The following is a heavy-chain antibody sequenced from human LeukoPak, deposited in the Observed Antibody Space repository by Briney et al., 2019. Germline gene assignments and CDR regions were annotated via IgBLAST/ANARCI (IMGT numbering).Heavy chain of an antibody. CDR2: IYWDDAK. J-gene: IGHJ4*02. CDR1: GFSLSTTGVG. CDR3: AHRVTNSLFDY. Sequence: SGPTLVKPTQTLTLTCTFSGFSLSTTGVGVGWIRQPPGKALEWIALIYWDDAKRYSPSLKSRLTITKDTSKTQVVLTMTNMGPVDTATYFCAHRVTNSLFDYWGQGTLVTVSS. D-gene: IGHD4-23*01. V-gene: IGHV2-5*02.